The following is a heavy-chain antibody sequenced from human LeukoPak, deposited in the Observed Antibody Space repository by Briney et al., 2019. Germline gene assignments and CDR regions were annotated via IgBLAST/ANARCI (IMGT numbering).Heavy chain of an antibody. J-gene: IGHJ3*02. Sequence: GGSLRLSCAASGFTFSSYGMHWVRQAPGKGLEWVAVISYDGSNKYYADSVKGRFTISRDNSKNTLYLQMNSLRAEDTAVYYCARWPVDKDAFDIWGQGTMATVSS. CDR3: ARWPVDKDAFDI. V-gene: IGHV3-30*03. CDR1: GFTFSSYG. CDR2: ISYDGSNK.